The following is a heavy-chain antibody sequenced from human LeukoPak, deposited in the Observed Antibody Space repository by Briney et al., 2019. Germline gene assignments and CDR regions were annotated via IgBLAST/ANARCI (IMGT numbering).Heavy chain of an antibody. CDR1: GGSISGTYY. Sequence: SETLSLTCTVSGGSISGTYYWSWIRQPPGKGLEWIGYIYYTGTTDSNPSLKSRVTISLDTSKNQFSLNLSSVTAADTAVYYCARRWVYDKRAFDAWGQGTTVTVSS. D-gene: IGHD3-16*01. CDR2: IYYTGTT. V-gene: IGHV4-59*08. J-gene: IGHJ3*01. CDR3: ARRWVYDKRAFDA.